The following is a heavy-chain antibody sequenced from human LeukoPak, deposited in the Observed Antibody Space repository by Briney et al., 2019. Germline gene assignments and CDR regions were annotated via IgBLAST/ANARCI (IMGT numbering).Heavy chain of an antibody. CDR1: GFTFSSYS. Sequence: GGSLRLSCAASGFTFSSYSMNWVRQAPGKGLEWVSSISSSSSYIYYADSVKGRFTISRDNAKNSLYLQMNSLRAEDTAVYYCAKATVVVVAASDYWGQGTLVTVSS. J-gene: IGHJ4*02. CDR2: ISSSSSYI. V-gene: IGHV3-21*04. CDR3: AKATVVVVAASDY. D-gene: IGHD2-15*01.